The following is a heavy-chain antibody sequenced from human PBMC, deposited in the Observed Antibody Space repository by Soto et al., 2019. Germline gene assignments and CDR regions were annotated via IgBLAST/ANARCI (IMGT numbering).Heavy chain of an antibody. CDR1: GFTFSSYG. CDR2: ISYDGSNK. V-gene: IGHV3-30*18. Sequence: QVQLVESGGGVVQPGRSLRLSCAASGFTFSSYGMHWVRQAPGKGLEWVAVISYDGSNKYYADSVKGRFTISRDNSKNTLYLQMNSLRAEDTAVYYCAKDENHRYCSSTSCYTGSVSGSPDYWGQGTLVTVSS. J-gene: IGHJ4*02. CDR3: AKDENHRYCSSTSCYTGSVSGSPDY. D-gene: IGHD2-2*02.